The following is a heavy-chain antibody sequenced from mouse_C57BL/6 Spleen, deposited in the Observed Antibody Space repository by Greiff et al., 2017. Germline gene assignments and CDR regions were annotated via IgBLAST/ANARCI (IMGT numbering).Heavy chain of an antibody. Sequence: ESGPGLVKPSQSLSLTCSVTGYSITSGYYWNWIRQFPGNKLEWMGYISYDGSNNYNPSLKNRISITRDTSKNQFFLKLNSVTTEDTATYYCAREDYGSSEAMDYWGQGTSVTVSS. J-gene: IGHJ4*01. CDR1: GYSITSGYY. CDR3: AREDYGSSEAMDY. V-gene: IGHV3-6*01. D-gene: IGHD1-1*01. CDR2: ISYDGSN.